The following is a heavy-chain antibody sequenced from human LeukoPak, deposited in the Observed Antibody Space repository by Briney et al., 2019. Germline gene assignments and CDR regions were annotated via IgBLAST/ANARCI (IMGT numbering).Heavy chain of an antibody. CDR3: AREMKYQLLRPYYYYYYYMDV. Sequence: SETLSLTCTVSGGSISSYYWSWIRQPPGKGLEWIGYIYYSGSTNYNPSLKSRVTMSVDTSKNQFSLKLSSVTAADTAVYYCAREMKYQLLRPYYYYYYYMDVWGKGTTVTVSS. V-gene: IGHV4-59*12. D-gene: IGHD2-2*01. J-gene: IGHJ6*03. CDR2: IYYSGST. CDR1: GGSISSYY.